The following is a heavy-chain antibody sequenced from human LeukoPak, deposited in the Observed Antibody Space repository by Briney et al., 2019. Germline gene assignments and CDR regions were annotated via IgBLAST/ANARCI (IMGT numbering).Heavy chain of an antibody. Sequence: SETLSLTCTVSGGSISSSSYYWGWIRQPPGKGLEWIGSIYYSGSTNYNPSLKSRVTMSVDTSKNQFSLKLSSVTAADTAVYYCARRGEDTLSRFDYWGQGTLVTVSS. D-gene: IGHD3-10*01. J-gene: IGHJ4*02. CDR2: IYYSGST. CDR3: ARRGEDTLSRFDY. V-gene: IGHV4-39*07. CDR1: GGSISSSSYY.